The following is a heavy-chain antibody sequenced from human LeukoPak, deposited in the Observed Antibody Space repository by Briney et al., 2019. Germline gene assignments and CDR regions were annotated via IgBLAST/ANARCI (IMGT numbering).Heavy chain of an antibody. CDR2: IKVSGGRT. V-gene: IGHV1-46*01. J-gene: IGHJ4*02. Sequence: GASVKVSCKASGYTFSGFYVHWVRQAPGQGLEWMGIIKVSGGRTEYAQKFQGRVTVTRDVSTSTVYMELNNLRSEDTAVYYCAREPPESYYFDNWGQGTLVTVSS. CDR1: GYTFSGFY. CDR3: AREPPESYYFDN.